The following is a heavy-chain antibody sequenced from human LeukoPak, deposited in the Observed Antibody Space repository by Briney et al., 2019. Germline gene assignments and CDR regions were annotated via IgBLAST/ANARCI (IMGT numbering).Heavy chain of an antibody. Sequence: RASETLSLTCAVYGGSFSGYYWSWIRQPPGKGLEWIGEINHSGSTNYNPSLKNRVTISVDTSKNQFSLKLSSVTAADTAVYYCARGGAVAATINFDYWGQGTLVTVSS. D-gene: IGHD2-15*01. CDR3: ARGGAVAATINFDY. CDR1: GGSFSGYY. V-gene: IGHV4-34*01. J-gene: IGHJ4*02. CDR2: INHSGST.